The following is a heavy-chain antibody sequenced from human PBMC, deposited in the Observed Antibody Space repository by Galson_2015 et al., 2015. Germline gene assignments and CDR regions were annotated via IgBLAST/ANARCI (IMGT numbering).Heavy chain of an antibody. CDR3: AGRRYFDY. CDR1: GFTFSSYE. V-gene: IGHV3-48*03. J-gene: IGHJ4*02. CDR2: IRSGGSTI. D-gene: IGHD1-26*01. Sequence: SLRLSCAASGFTFSSYEMNWVRQAPGKGLEWVSYIRSGGSTIYYADSVKGRFTISRDNSKNSLYLQMNSLRAEDTAVYYCAGRRYFDYWGQGTLVTVSS.